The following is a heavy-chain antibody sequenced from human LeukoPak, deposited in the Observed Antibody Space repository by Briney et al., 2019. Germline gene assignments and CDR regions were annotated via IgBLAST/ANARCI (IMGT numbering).Heavy chain of an antibody. CDR3: TRVNDYVWGSYRWFDP. CDR2: IRSKAYGGTT. Sequence: SLRLSCTASGFTFGDYAMSWVRQAPGKGLEWVGFIRSKAYGGTTEYAASVKGRFTISRDDSKSIAYLQMNSLKTEDTAVYYCTRVNDYVWGSYRWFDPWGQGTLVTVSS. D-gene: IGHD3-16*02. J-gene: IGHJ5*02. CDR1: GFTFGDYA. V-gene: IGHV3-49*04.